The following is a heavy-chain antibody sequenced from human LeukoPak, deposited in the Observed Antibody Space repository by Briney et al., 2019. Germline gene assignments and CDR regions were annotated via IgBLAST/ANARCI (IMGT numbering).Heavy chain of an antibody. CDR1: GDSVSSNSAA. V-gene: IGHV6-1*01. J-gene: IGHJ6*02. CDR2: TYYRSKWYN. CDR3: ARHRFFVYGGNAPEGMDV. D-gene: IGHD4-23*01. Sequence: SQTLSLTCAISGDSVSSNSAAWNWIRQSPSRGLEWLGRTYYRSKWYNDYAVSVKSRITINPDTSKNQFSLQLNSVTPEDTAVYYCARHRFFVYGGNAPEGMDVWGQGTTVTVSS.